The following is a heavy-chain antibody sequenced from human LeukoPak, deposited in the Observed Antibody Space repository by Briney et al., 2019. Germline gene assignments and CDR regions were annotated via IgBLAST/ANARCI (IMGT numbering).Heavy chain of an antibody. CDR3: ARDPSNTSGWYIYFDF. V-gene: IGHV1-18*01. Sequence: ASVKVSCKTSGYSFIHDAISWVRQAPGQGLEWMGWISTYNGDTKYAQKLQGRFTMTSDTSTSTAYMELRSLTSDDTAVYYCARDPSNTSGWYIYFDFWGQGTLVTVSS. CDR1: GYSFIHDA. J-gene: IGHJ4*02. CDR2: ISTYNGDT. D-gene: IGHD6-19*01.